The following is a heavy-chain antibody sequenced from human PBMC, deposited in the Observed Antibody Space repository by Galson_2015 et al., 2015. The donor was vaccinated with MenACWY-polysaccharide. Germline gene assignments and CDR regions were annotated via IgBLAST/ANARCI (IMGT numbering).Heavy chain of an antibody. CDR1: GSSLSNARMG. CDR3: ARIEDGDYFDY. J-gene: IGHJ4*02. V-gene: IGHV2-26*01. D-gene: IGHD4-17*01. Sequence: PALVKPTQTLTLTCTVSGSSLSNARMGVSWIRQPPGKALEWLAHIFSNDEKSYSTSLKTRLTISKDTSKSQVVLSMTNMDPVDTATYYCARIEDGDYFDYWGQGALVTVSS. CDR2: IFSNDEK.